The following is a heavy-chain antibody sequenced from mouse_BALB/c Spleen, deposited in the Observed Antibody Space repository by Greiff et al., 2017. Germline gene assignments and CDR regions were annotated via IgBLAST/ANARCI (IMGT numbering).Heavy chain of an antibody. CDR2: IRSKSNNYAT. V-gene: IGHV10-1*02. CDR3: VSQTARGWYFDV. Sequence: EVQLQESGGGLVQPKGSLKLSCAASGFTFNTYAMNWVRQAPGKGLEWVARIRSKSNNYATYYADSVKDRFTISRDDSQSMLYLQMNNLKTEDTAMYYCVSQTARGWYFDVWGAGTTVTVSS. J-gene: IGHJ1*01. CDR1: GFTFNTYA. D-gene: IGHD3-2*01.